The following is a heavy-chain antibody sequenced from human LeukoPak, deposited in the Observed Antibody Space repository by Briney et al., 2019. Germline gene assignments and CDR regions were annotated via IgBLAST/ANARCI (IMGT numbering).Heavy chain of an antibody. CDR2: IYSGGTT. CDR3: ARAFSYGPEPFDF. J-gene: IGHJ4*02. V-gene: IGHV3-53*05. Sequence: GGSLRLSCAASGFTVSSNYMSWVRQAPGKGLEWVSVIYSGGTTYYADSVKGRFTVSRDNSKNTVYLQMNRLRLEDTAVYYCARAFSYGPEPFDFWGQGSLVTVSS. CDR1: GFTVSSNY. D-gene: IGHD3-10*01.